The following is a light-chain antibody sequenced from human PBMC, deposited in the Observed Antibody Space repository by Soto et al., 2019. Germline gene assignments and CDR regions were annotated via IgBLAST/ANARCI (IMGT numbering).Light chain of an antibody. CDR2: RNN. Sequence: QSVLTQPPSASGTPGQRVTISCSGSCSNIGSYYVYWYQQLPGTAPKLLIYRNNQRPSGVPDRFSGSKSGTSASLAISGLRSEDEADYYCAAWDDSLSGRGVFGGGTKVTVL. CDR1: CSNIGSYY. CDR3: AAWDDSLSGRGV. V-gene: IGLV1-47*01. J-gene: IGLJ3*02.